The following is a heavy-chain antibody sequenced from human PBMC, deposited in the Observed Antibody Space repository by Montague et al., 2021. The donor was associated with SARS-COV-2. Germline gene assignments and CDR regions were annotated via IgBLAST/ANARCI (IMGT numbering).Heavy chain of an antibody. D-gene: IGHD3-10*01. J-gene: IGHJ4*02. Sequence: SLRLSCAASGFTFSSYAMHWVRQAPGKGLEWVAVISYDGSNKYYADSVKGRFTISRDNSKNTLYLQMNSLRAEDTAVYYCARLHFDDQYYYGSGNLQLFDVWGQGTLVTVSS. V-gene: IGHV3-30-3*01. CDR2: ISYDGSNK. CDR1: GFTFSSYA. CDR3: ARLHFDDQYYYGSGNLQLFDV.